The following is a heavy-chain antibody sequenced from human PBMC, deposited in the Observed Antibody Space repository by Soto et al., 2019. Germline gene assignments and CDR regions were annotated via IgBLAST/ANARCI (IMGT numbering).Heavy chain of an antibody. V-gene: IGHV3-53*01. CDR2: IYSGGTT. D-gene: IGHD3-22*01. Sequence: EVQLVESGGGLIQPGGSLRLSYAASGFTVSSSYMSWVRQAPGKGLEWVSLIYSGGTTHYADSVKGRFTISRDKSNNTLYLQMNSLRAEDTAVYYCARDTYYSDNTNYHLFDYWGQGTLVTVSS. J-gene: IGHJ4*02. CDR3: ARDTYYSDNTNYHLFDY. CDR1: GFTVSSSY.